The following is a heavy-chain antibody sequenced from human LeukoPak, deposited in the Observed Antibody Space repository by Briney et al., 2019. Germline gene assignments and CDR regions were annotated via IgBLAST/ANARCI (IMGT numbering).Heavy chain of an antibody. CDR2: IGGNGVST. D-gene: IGHD6-19*01. J-gene: IGHJ5*02. CDR3: ARCTKYTTGWCNWFDP. CDR1: GFTFSNHA. Sequence: GGSLRLSCAASGFTFSNHAMNWVRQTPGKGLEWVSSIGGNGVSTYYADSVKGRFTISRDNSKDTLDLQMNSLSAEDTAVYYCARCTKYTTGWCNWFDPWGQGTLVTVSS. V-gene: IGHV3-23*01.